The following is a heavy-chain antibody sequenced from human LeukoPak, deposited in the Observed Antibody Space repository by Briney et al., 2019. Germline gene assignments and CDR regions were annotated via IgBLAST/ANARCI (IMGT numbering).Heavy chain of an antibody. J-gene: IGHJ3*02. D-gene: IGHD3-16*01. CDR2: VDPEEVET. Sequence: ASVNVSCKVHGDTVSELSIHWVRQVAGKGLEWMGGVDPEEVETVYAQKFQGRVTMTEETSTDTVHMDLSSLTSDDTAFYYRATTKAPPAIERGEGPLEIWGQGTMAIVSS. CDR3: ATTKAPPAIERGEGPLEI. CDR1: GDTVSELS. V-gene: IGHV1-24*01.